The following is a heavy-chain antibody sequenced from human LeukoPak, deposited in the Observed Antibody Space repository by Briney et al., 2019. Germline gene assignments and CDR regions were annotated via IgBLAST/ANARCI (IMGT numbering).Heavy chain of an antibody. CDR3: ARLRRWRFEQQLVGNRFDY. CDR1: GGSFSGYY. V-gene: IGHV4-34*01. Sequence: SETLSLTCAVYGGSFSGYYWSWIRQPPGKGLEWIGEINHSGSTNYNPSLKSRVTISVDTSKNQFSLRLSSVTAADTAVYYCARLRRWRFEQQLVGNRFDYWGQGTLVTVSS. CDR2: INHSGST. D-gene: IGHD6-13*01. J-gene: IGHJ4*02.